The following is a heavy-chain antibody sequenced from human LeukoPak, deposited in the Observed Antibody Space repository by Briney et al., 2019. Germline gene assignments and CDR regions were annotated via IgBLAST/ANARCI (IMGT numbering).Heavy chain of an antibody. CDR3: ARRTRLGYCTNGVCPYYFDY. V-gene: IGHV1-46*01. Sequence: ASVKVSCKASGYTFTGYFVHWVRQAPGQGLEWMGIINPSGGSTSYAQKFQGRVTMTRDTSTSTVYMELSSLRSEDTAVYYCARRTRLGYCTNGVCPYYFDYWGQGTLVTVSS. CDR2: INPSGGST. J-gene: IGHJ4*02. CDR1: GYTFTGYF. D-gene: IGHD2-8*01.